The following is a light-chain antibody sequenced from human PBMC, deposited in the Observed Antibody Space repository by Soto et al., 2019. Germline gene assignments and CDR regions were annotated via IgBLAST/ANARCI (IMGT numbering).Light chain of an antibody. V-gene: IGKV1-5*03. CDR3: QQYNGFSRT. J-gene: IGKJ1*01. CDR2: KAS. Sequence: DIQMTHSPSTLSASVGDRVTITCRASQTISTWLAWYQQKPGKSPKLLIYKASSLESGVPSRFSGSGSGTEFTLTITSLQPDDFATYYCQQYNGFSRTFGQGTKVDIK. CDR1: QTISTW.